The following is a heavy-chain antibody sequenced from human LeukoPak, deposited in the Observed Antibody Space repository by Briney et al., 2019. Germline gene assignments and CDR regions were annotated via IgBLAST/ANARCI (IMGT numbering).Heavy chain of an antibody. V-gene: IGHV3-48*01. J-gene: IGHJ3*02. CDR3: ARAKRNGFDI. Sequence: GGSLRLSCEASGFTFSNYSMNWVRQAPGKGLEWVSYIRSSSSTIYYADSVKGRFTISRDNAKNSLYLQMSSLRAEDTAVYYCARAKRNGFDIWGQGTMVTVSS. CDR1: GFTFSNYS. CDR2: IRSSSSTI.